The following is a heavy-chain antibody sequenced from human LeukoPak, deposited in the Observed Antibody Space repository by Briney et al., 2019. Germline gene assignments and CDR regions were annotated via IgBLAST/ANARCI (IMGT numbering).Heavy chain of an antibody. V-gene: IGHV3-23*01. CDR2: ISGSGGST. D-gene: IGHD6-13*01. CDR3: AKLVPEMSSSPDGMDV. CDR1: GFTFSSYA. Sequence: GGSLRLSCAASGFTFSSYAMSWVRQAPGKGLEWVSSISGSGGSTYYADSVKGRFTISRDNSKNTLYLQMNSLRAEDTAVYYCAKLVPEMSSSPDGMDVWGQGTTVTVSS. J-gene: IGHJ6*02.